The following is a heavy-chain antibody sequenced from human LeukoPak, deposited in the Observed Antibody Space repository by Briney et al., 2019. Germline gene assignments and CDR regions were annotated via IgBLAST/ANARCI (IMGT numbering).Heavy chain of an antibody. CDR1: GFTFSNAW. CDR3: TTGCGNCGGDCYFSDDAFDI. D-gene: IGHD2-21*02. CDR2: IKSKTDGGTT. Sequence: GGSLRLSCAASGFTFSNAWMSWVRQAPGKGLEWVGRIKSKTDGGTTDYAAPVKGRFTISRDDSKSTLYLQMNSLKTEDTAVYYCTTGCGNCGGDCYFSDDAFDIWGQGTMVTVSS. V-gene: IGHV3-15*01. J-gene: IGHJ3*02.